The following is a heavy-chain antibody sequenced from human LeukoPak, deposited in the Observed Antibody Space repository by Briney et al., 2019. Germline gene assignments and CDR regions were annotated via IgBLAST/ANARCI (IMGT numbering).Heavy chain of an antibody. CDR3: ARRRDFIDY. D-gene: IGHD3/OR15-3a*01. CDR1: GFTLSDYY. J-gene: IGHJ4*02. Sequence: PGGSLRLSCAASGFTLSDYYMSWIRQAPGKGLEWVSYSSSSGSTIYYADSVKGRFAISRDYAKNSLYLQMNSLRAEDTAVYYCARRRDFIDYWGQGTLVTVSS. CDR2: SSSSGSTI. V-gene: IGHV3-11*01.